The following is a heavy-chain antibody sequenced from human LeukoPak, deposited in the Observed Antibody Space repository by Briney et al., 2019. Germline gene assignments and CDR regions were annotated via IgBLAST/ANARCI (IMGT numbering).Heavy chain of an antibody. CDR3: AKGNIAELPAAPYY. V-gene: IGHV3-23*01. J-gene: IGHJ4*02. CDR1: GFTFSSYA. CDR2: ISGSYGTT. D-gene: IGHD2-2*01. Sequence: GGSLRLSCAASGFTFSSYAMSWLRQAPGKGLEWVSSISGSYGTTYYADSVKGRFTISRDNSKNTLYPQMNSLRAEDTALYYCAKGNIAELPAAPYYWGQGTLVTVSS.